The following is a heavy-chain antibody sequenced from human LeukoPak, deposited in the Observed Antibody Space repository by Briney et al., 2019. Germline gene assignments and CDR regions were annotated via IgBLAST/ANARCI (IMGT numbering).Heavy chain of an antibody. Sequence: GGSLRLSCAASGFTFSSYGMHWVRQAPGKGLEWVAFIRYDGSNKYYADSVKGRFTISRDNAKNSLYLQMNSLRAEDTAVYYCARLGYSSSSPTGAFDIWGQGTMVTVSS. J-gene: IGHJ3*02. CDR3: ARLGYSSSSPTGAFDI. D-gene: IGHD6-6*01. V-gene: IGHV3-30*02. CDR2: IRYDGSNK. CDR1: GFTFSSYG.